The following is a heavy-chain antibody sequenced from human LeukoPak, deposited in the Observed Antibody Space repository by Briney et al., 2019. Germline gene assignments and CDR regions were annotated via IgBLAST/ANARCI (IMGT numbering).Heavy chain of an antibody. J-gene: IGHJ4*02. D-gene: IGHD6-13*01. CDR1: GYSISSGYY. V-gene: IGHV4-38-2*02. Sequence: MASETLSLTCTVSGYSISSGYYWGWIRQPPGKGLEWIGSIYHSGSTYYNPSLKSRVTISVDTSKNQFSLKLSSVTAADTAVYYCARATGSSWHFDYWGQGTLVTVSS. CDR3: ARATGSSWHFDY. CDR2: IYHSGST.